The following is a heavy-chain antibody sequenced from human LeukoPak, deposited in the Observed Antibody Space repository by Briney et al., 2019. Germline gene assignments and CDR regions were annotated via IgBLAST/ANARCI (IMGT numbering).Heavy chain of an antibody. J-gene: IGHJ4*02. V-gene: IGHV4-31*03. CDR3: ASGNYGDYAY. CDR2: TYYIVSS. Sequence: SQTLSLTCTVSGRTISSGNYYWIWLGQRPGQDLGWIGYTYYIVSSYYNPSLKSRVTISVDTSNNQFSLKLSSVTAADTALYYGASGNYGDYAYWGQGTLVTVSS. CDR1: GRTISSGNYY. D-gene: IGHD4-17*01.